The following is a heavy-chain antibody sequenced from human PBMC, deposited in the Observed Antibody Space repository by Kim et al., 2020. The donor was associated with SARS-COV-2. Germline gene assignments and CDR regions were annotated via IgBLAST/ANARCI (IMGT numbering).Heavy chain of an antibody. V-gene: IGHV1-58*02. CDR3: AAGPDGYNPEGYYGMDV. Sequence: SVKVSCKASGFTFTSSAMQWVRQARGQRLEWIGWIVVGSGNTNYAQKFQERVTITRDMSTSTAYMELSSLRSEDTAVYYCAAGPDGYNPEGYYGMDVWGQGTTVTVSS. CDR2: IVVGSGNT. D-gene: IGHD5-12*01. CDR1: GFTFTSSA. J-gene: IGHJ6*02.